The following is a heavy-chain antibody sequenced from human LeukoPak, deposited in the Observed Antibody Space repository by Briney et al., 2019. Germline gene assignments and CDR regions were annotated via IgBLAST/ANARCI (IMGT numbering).Heavy chain of an antibody. J-gene: IGHJ2*01. CDR1: GYTFISYD. Sequence: ASVKVSCKASGYTFISYDINWVRQATGQGLEWMGWMNPNSGNTGYAQKFRGRITMTRNTSTSTAYMELSSLKSEDTAVYYCARFEPGPRYFDLWGRGTLVTVSS. V-gene: IGHV1-8*01. CDR3: ARFEPGPRYFDL. CDR2: MNPNSGNT. D-gene: IGHD3-9*01.